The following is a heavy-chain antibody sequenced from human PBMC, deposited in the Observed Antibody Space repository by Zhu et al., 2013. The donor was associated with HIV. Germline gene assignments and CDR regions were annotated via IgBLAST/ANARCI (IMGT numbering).Heavy chain of an antibody. D-gene: IGHD5-18*01. J-gene: IGHJ3*02. Sequence: QVQLVQSGAEVKKPGASVKVSCKASGYTFTSYGISWVRQAPGQGLEWMGWISAYNGNTNYAQKLQGRVTMTTDTSTSTAYMELRSLRSDDTAVYYCAVDPGVDSYGLLDAFDIWGQGTMVTVSS. CDR1: GYTFTSYG. V-gene: IGHV1-18*01. CDR3: AVDPGVDSYGLLDAFDI. CDR2: ISAYNGNT.